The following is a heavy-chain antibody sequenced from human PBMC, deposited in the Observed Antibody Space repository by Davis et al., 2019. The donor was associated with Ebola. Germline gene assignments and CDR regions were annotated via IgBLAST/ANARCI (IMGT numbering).Heavy chain of an antibody. D-gene: IGHD2-15*01. V-gene: IGHV1-69*13. CDR2: IIPIFGTA. CDR3: ASLGTHCSGGSCYDYYYYAMDV. CDR1: GGTFKDLA. J-gene: IGHJ6*02. Sequence: SVKVSCKASGGTFKDLAISWVRQATGQGLEWMGGIIPIFGTANYAQKFQGRVTITADESTSTAYMELSSLISEDTAVYYCASLGTHCSGGSCYDYYYYAMDVWGQGTTVTVSS.